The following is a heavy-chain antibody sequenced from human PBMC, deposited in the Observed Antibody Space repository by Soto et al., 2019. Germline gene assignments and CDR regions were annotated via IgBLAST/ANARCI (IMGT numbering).Heavy chain of an antibody. CDR3: ARASYGYNWFDP. CDR1: GYTFTSYA. D-gene: IGHD4-17*01. Sequence: ASLKVSCKASGYTFTSYAMHWVRQAPGQRLEWMGWINAGNGNTKYSQKFQGRVTITRDTSASTAYMELSSLRSEDTAVYYCARASYGYNWFDPWGQGTLVTVSS. CDR2: INAGNGNT. V-gene: IGHV1-3*01. J-gene: IGHJ5*02.